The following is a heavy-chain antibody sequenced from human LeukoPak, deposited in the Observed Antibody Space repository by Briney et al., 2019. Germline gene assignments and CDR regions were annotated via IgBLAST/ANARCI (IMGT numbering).Heavy chain of an antibody. D-gene: IGHD3-16*02. CDR3: ARDQITFGGVIVMTNFDY. CDR2: INPNSGGT. CDR1: GYTFTGYY. Sequence: ASVKVSCKASGYTFTGYYMHWVRQAPGQGLEWMGRINPNSGGTNYAQKFQGRVTMARDTSISTAYMELSRLRSDDTAVYYCARDQITFGGVIVMTNFDYWGQGTLVTVSS. J-gene: IGHJ4*02. V-gene: IGHV1-2*06.